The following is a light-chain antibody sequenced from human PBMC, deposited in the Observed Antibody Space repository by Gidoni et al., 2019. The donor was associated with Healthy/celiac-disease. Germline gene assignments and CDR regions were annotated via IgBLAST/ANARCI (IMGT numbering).Light chain of an antibody. V-gene: IGKV1-39*01. CDR1: QSISSY. J-gene: IGKJ4*02. CDR3: QQSYSTPRT. Sequence: DIQMTQSPSSLSASVGDRVTITCRASQSISSYLNWYQQKPGKDPKLLIYAASSLQSGVPSRFSGSGSGTDFTLTISSRQPEDFATYYCQQSYSTPRTFGGGTKVEIK. CDR2: AAS.